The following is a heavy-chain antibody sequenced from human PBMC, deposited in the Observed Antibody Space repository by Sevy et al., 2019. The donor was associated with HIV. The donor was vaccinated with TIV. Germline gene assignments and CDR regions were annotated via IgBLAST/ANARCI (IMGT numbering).Heavy chain of an antibody. V-gene: IGHV4-34*01. CDR3: ARHCSSTSCSHAFDI. CDR2: INHSGST. Sequence: SETLSLTCAVYGGSFSGYYWRWIRQPPGKGLEWIGEINHSGSTNYNPSLKSRVTISVDKSKNQFSLKLSSVTAADTAVFYCARHCSSTSCSHAFDIWGQGTMVTVSS. CDR1: GGSFSGYY. J-gene: IGHJ3*02. D-gene: IGHD2-2*01.